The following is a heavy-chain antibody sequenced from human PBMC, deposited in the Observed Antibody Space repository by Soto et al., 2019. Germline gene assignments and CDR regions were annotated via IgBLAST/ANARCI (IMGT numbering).Heavy chain of an antibody. J-gene: IGHJ5*02. D-gene: IGHD3-22*01. CDR1: GGSISSGGYY. CDR3: AREIGRIDYYDSSGHGGWFEP. V-gene: IGHV4-31*03. Sequence: SETLSLTCTVSGGSISSGGYYWSWIRQHPGKGLEWIGYIYYSGSAYYNPSLKSRVTISVDTSKNQFSLKLSSVTAADTAVYYCAREIGRIDYYDSSGHGGWFEPWGQGTLVTVSS. CDR2: IYYSGSA.